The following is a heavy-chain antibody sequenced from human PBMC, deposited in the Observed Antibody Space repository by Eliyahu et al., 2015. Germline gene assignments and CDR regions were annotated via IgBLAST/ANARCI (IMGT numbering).Heavy chain of an antibody. J-gene: IGHJ6*02. CDR2: IWYDGSNK. D-gene: IGHD5-12*01. Sequence: ASGFTFSSYGMHWVRQAPGKGLEWVAVIWYDGSNKYYADSVKGRFTISRDNSKNTLYLQMNSLRAEDTAVYYCARGGGGYESPTPENGMDVWGQGTTVTVSS. CDR1: GFTFSSYG. V-gene: IGHV3-33*01. CDR3: ARGGGGYESPTPENGMDV.